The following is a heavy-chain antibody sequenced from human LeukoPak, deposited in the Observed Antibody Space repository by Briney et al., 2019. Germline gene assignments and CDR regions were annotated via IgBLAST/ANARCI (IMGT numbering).Heavy chain of an antibody. D-gene: IGHD3-10*01. CDR2: IYYSGST. CDR1: GGSISSHY. Sequence: SETLSLTCTVSGGSISSHYWSWIRQPPGKGLEWIGYIYYSGSTNYNPSLKGRVTISVDTSKNQFSLKLSSVTAADTAIYYCARTSRHFYGSGSNLTPWPADMDVWGQGTKVTVSS. V-gene: IGHV4-59*11. CDR3: ARTSRHFYGSGSNLTPWPADMDV. J-gene: IGHJ6*02.